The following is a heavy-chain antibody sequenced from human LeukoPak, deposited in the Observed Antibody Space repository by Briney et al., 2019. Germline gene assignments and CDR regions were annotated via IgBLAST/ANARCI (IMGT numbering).Heavy chain of an antibody. Sequence: SETLSLTCAVYGGSFSGYYWSWIRQPPGKGLEWIGEINHSGSTNYNPSLKRRVTFSLDTSKNQFSLKLSSVTAADTAVYYCCLGGDFDYWGQGTLVTVSS. D-gene: IGHD2-21*01. J-gene: IGHJ4*02. CDR2: INHSGST. CDR1: GGSFSGYY. CDR3: CLGGDFDY. V-gene: IGHV4-34*01.